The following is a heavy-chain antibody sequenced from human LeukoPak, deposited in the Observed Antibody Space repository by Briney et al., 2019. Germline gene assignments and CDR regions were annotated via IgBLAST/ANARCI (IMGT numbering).Heavy chain of an antibody. CDR1: GFTFSSYA. V-gene: IGHV3-23*01. Sequence: GALRLSCAASGFTFSSYAMSWVRPAPGKGLEWVSAISGSGGSTYYADSVKGRFTISRDNSKNTLYLQMNSLRAEDTAVYYCAKDRPRVTIFGVVATGLFDYWGQGTLVTVSS. CDR3: AKDRPRVTIFGVVATGLFDY. CDR2: ISGSGGST. J-gene: IGHJ4*02. D-gene: IGHD3-3*01.